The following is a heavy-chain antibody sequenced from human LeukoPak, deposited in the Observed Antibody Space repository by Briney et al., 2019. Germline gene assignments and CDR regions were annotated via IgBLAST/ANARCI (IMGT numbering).Heavy chain of an antibody. Sequence: WASVRVSCKASGYTLTSYGISWVRQAHGQGLEWMGWISAYNGNTNYAQKLQGRVTMTTDTSTSTAYMELRSLRSDDTAVYYCARDSYRTYYYYYYMDVWGKGTTVTVSS. D-gene: IGHD5-18*01. CDR1: GYTLTSYG. CDR2: ISAYNGNT. CDR3: ARDSYRTYYYYYYMDV. J-gene: IGHJ6*03. V-gene: IGHV1-18*01.